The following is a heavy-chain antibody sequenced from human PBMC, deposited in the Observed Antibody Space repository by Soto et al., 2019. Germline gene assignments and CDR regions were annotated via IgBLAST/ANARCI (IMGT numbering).Heavy chain of an antibody. CDR1: GYTFTSYG. CDR2: ISDYNGNT. V-gene: IGHV1-18*01. D-gene: IGHD6-19*01. CDR3: ARDPDSSGRDY. Sequence: QVQLVQSGAEVTKPGASVKVSCKASGYTFTSYGISCVRQSPGQGLEWMGWISDYNGNTNYAQKLQGRVTMTTATATSTAYMELRSLRSDDTDVYYCARDPDSSGRDYWGQGTLVTVSS. J-gene: IGHJ4*02.